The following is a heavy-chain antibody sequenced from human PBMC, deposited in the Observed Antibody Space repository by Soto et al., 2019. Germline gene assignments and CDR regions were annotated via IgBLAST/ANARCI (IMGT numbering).Heavy chain of an antibody. CDR1: DCPIRSGDYF. Sequence: SETLSRTSTLSDCPIRSGDYFWSWILQSPWKGLEWIGYISSIGSTYYNPSLKSRVSVSRDTSKNQFSLKLSSVTTTDTAVYYCARGLVIRPYYYHGMDVWGQGTTVTVSS. V-gene: IGHV4-30-4*01. D-gene: IGHD3-9*01. J-gene: IGHJ6*02. CDR2: ISSIGST. CDR3: ARGLVIRPYYYHGMDV.